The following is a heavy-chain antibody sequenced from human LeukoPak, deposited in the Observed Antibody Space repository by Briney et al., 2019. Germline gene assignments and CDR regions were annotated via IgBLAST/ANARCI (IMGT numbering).Heavy chain of an antibody. D-gene: IGHD1-1*01. CDR3: AREQLVGTYYFDF. CDR1: GYTFTTYY. V-gene: IGHV1-46*01. Sequence: ASVKVSCKSSGYTFTTYYSHWVRQAPGQGLEWMGVINPSGRSTSYAQKFQARVSYTMDTSTSTVYMKPSSLRSEDTAVYYCAREQLVGTYYFDFWGQGTLVTVSS. J-gene: IGHJ4*02. CDR2: INPSGRST.